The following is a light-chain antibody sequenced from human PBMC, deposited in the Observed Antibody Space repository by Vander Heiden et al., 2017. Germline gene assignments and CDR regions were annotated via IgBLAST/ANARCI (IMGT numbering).Light chain of an antibody. Sequence: EIVFTQSPGTLSLSPGERATLSCRASQIVSSSLAWYQQKPGQAPRLLIYGASNRATGIPDRFSGSGSGTGFTLTISRLEPEDIAVYYCQQDCSSLTFGGGTKVEIK. CDR3: QQDCSSLT. CDR2: GAS. V-gene: IGKV3-20*01. CDR1: QIVSSS. J-gene: IGKJ4*01.